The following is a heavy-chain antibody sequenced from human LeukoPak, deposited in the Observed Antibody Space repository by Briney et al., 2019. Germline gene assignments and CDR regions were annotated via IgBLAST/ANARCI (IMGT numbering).Heavy chain of an antibody. J-gene: IGHJ4*02. V-gene: IGHV1-18*04. CDR2: ISAYNGNT. CDR3: ARDMWGAILTGYYRYFDY. Sequence: GASVKVSCKASGYTFTSYGISWVRQAPGQGLEWMGWISAYNGNTNYAQKLQGRVTMTTDTSTSTAYMELRSLRSDDTVVYYCARDMWGAILTGYYRYFDYWGQGTLVTVSS. D-gene: IGHD3-9*01. CDR1: GYTFTSYG.